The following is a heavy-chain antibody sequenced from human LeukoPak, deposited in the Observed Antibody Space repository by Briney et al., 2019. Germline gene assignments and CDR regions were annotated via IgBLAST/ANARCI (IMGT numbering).Heavy chain of an antibody. CDR3: ARVEVYYDCSGDAFDI. CDR1: GYTFTGYY. J-gene: IGHJ3*02. D-gene: IGHD3-22*01. CDR2: INPNSGGT. V-gene: IGHV1-2*02. Sequence: ASVKVSCKASGYTFTGYYMHWERQAPGQGLEWMGWINPNSGGTNYAQKFQGRVTMTRDTSISTAYMELSRLRSDDTAVYYCARVEVYYDCSGDAFDIWGQGTMITVSS.